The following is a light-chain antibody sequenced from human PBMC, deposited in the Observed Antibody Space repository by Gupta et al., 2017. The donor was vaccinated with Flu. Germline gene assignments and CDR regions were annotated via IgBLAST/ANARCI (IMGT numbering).Light chain of an antibody. CDR3: TAGDDGRSGYV. J-gene: IGLJ1*01. CDR2: KNN. CDR1: NFNIGSDY. V-gene: IGLV1-47*01. Sequence: RITISGSVSNFNIGSDYVAWSHQPPAPPPNLLIYKNNQRPSGVPDRFSGSKSGSSASLAISGLRAEDEADYYCTAGDDGRSGYVFGTGTKVTVL.